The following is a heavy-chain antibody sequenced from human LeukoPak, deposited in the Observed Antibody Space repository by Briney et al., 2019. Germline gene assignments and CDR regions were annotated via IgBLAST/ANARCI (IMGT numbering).Heavy chain of an antibody. D-gene: IGHD5-24*01. CDR2: IYYSGST. CDR3: ARDRAGEGYPDY. V-gene: IGHV4-61*01. J-gene: IGHJ4*02. CDR1: GGTVSTDSNY. Sequence: SETLSLSCTVSGGTVSTDSNYWGRIRQPPGKGLEWIGYIYYSGSTSYNPSLKSRITISVDTSNHQFSLKLSSVTAADTAVYYCARDRAGEGYPDYWGQGTLVTVSS.